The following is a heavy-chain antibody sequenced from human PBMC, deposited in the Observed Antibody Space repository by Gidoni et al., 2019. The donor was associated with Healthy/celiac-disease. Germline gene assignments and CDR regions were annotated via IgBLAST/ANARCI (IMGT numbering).Heavy chain of an antibody. CDR2: IYYSGSI. CDR1: AGSISSSSYY. Sequence: QLQLQESGPGRVKPSETLSLPCTVSAGSISSSSYYWGGIRQTPGKGLEWIGGIYYSGSINYNPSLKSRVNMSVDTSKNQFDVKLSSVTAADTAVYYWARHRRQSRYCSGGSCYRWFDPWGQGTLVTVSS. CDR3: ARHRRQSRYCSGGSCYRWFDP. J-gene: IGHJ5*02. D-gene: IGHD2-15*01. V-gene: IGHV4-39*01.